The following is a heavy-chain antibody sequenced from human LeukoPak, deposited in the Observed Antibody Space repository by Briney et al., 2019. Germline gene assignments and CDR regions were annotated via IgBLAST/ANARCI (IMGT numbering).Heavy chain of an antibody. CDR2: IYYTGGT. CDR3: ASDIEYFQH. CDR1: GGSITSSSYY. J-gene: IGHJ1*01. V-gene: IGHV4-39*01. Sequence: PSETLSLTCSVSGGSITSSSYYWGWIRQPPEKGLEWIGSIYYTGGTFYSPSLKSRVTISVDTSKNQFSLKLSSVTAADTAVYYCASDIEYFQHWGQGTLVTVSS.